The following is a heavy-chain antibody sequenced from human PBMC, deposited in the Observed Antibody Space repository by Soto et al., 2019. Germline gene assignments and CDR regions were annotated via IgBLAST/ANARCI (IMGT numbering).Heavy chain of an antibody. CDR2: INAGNGNT. Sequence: QVQLVQSGAEEKKPGASVKVSCKASGYTFTSYAMHWVRQAPGQRLEWMGWINAGNGNTKYSQRFQGRVTITRDTSASTAYMELSSLRSEDTAVYYCARGITLPTPLDYWGQGTLVTVSS. CDR3: ARGITLPTPLDY. V-gene: IGHV1-3*05. CDR1: GYTFTSYA. J-gene: IGHJ4*02. D-gene: IGHD1-20*01.